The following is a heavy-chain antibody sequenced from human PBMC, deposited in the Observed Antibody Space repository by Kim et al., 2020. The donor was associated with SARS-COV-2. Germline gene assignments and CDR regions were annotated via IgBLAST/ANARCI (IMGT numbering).Heavy chain of an antibody. CDR2: ITPDGSST. Sequence: GGSLRLSCEASGFTFSNYWMNWVRQAPGKGLVWVSRITPDGSSTAYAGSVQGRFTTSRDNARNMLFLQMNSLRAEDTAVYYCVLLEGITQIVVPYEHSFDMWGQGTMVTVSS. V-gene: IGHV3-74*01. CDR3: VLLEGITQIVVPYEHSFDM. J-gene: IGHJ3*02. CDR1: GFTFSNYW. D-gene: IGHD1-20*01.